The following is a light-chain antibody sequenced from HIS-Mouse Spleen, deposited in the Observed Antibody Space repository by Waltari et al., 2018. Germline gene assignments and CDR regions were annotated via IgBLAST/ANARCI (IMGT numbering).Light chain of an antibody. Sequence: QSALTQPAPVSGSPGQSITISCPGTRRDVGIYNLFPGYQQHPGKAPKLMIYEGSKRPSGVSNRFSGSKSGNTASLTISGLQAEDEADYYCCSYAGSSTFEVFGGGTKLTVL. CDR3: CSYAGSSTFEV. V-gene: IGLV2-23*03. CDR1: RRDVGIYNL. CDR2: EGS. J-gene: IGLJ2*01.